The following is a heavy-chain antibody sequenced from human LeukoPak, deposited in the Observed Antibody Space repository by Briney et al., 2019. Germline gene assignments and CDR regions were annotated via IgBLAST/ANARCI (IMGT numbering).Heavy chain of an antibody. D-gene: IGHD3-22*01. J-gene: IGHJ6*03. CDR2: ISAYNGNT. V-gene: IGHV1-18*01. CDR3: ARDADSSGYYYEGPYYYYMDV. CDR1: GYTFTSYG. Sequence: ASVKVSCKASGYTFTSYGISWVRQAPGQGLEWMGWISAYNGNTNYAQKLQGRVTMTTDTSTSTAYMELRSLRSDDTAVYYCARDADSSGYYYEGPYYYYMDVWGKGTTVTVSS.